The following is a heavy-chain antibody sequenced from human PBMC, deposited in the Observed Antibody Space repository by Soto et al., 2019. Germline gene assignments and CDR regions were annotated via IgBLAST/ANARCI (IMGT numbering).Heavy chain of an antibody. V-gene: IGHV5-10-1*01. Sequence: PGESLKISCKGSGYSFTSYWISWVRQMPGKGLEWMGRIDPSDSYTNYSPSFQGHVTLSADKSISTAYLQWSSLKASDTAMYYCARNRARVTPPIWGDFDWLLYDYGMDVWGQGATVTVSS. CDR3: ARNRARVTPPIWGDFDWLLYDYGMDV. D-gene: IGHD3-9*01. CDR2: IDPSDSYT. CDR1: GYSFTSYW. J-gene: IGHJ6*02.